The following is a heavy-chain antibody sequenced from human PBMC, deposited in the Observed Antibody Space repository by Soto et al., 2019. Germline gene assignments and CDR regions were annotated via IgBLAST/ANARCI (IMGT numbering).Heavy chain of an antibody. CDR3: ARGRSWIYDSSGYYYPSHAFDI. V-gene: IGHV1-69*01. CDR2: IIPIFGTA. D-gene: IGHD3-22*01. CDR1: GGTFSSYA. Sequence: GASVKVSCKASGGTFSSYAISWVRQAPGQGLEWMGGIIPIFGTANYAQKFQGRVTMTADESTSTAYLELSRLRSDDTAVYYCARGRSWIYDSSGYYYPSHAFDIWGQGTMVTVSS. J-gene: IGHJ3*02.